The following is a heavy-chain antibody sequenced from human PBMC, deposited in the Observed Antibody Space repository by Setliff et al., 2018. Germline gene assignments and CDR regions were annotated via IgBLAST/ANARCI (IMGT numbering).Heavy chain of an antibody. V-gene: IGHV1-69*05. Sequence: SVKVSCKASGGTFSNYDISWVRQAPGQGLEWMGGINPIFGTTNYAQRSQGRVTITTDESTSAAYMELSSLRSEDTAVYYCARERGDIVTTTSYYYYLDVWGKGTTVTVSS. CDR2: INPIFGTT. CDR3: ARERGDIVTTTSYYYYLDV. CDR1: GGTFSNYD. D-gene: IGHD5-12*01. J-gene: IGHJ6*03.